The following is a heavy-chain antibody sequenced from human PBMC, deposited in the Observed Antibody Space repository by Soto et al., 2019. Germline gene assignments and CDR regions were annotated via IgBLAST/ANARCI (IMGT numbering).Heavy chain of an antibody. J-gene: IGHJ5*02. CDR1: GGTFSSYV. CDR3: ATVDRSVALVGWFDP. CDR2: IIPVSGTA. V-gene: IGHV1-69*01. D-gene: IGHD2-8*02. Sequence: QVHLEQSGAEVKKPGSSVKVSCKFSGGTFSSYVIIWVRQAPGQGLEWMGGIIPVSGTANYAQKFHGRVTISADAATNTAYMSLSSVRFDDTAVYYCATVDRSVALVGWFDPWGQGTLVTVSS.